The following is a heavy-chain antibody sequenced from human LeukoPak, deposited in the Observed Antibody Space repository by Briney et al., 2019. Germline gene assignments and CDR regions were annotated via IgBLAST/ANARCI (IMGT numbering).Heavy chain of an antibody. J-gene: IGHJ4*02. CDR3: ARHVPYYDILTGYYSRYFDY. CDR1: GYSFTSYW. V-gene: IGHV5-51*01. D-gene: IGHD3-9*01. CDR2: IYPGDSDT. Sequence: GESLKISCKGSGYSFTSYWIGWVRQMPGKGLEWMGIIYPGDSDTRYSPSFQGQVTISADKSISTAYLQWSSLKASDTAMYYCARHVPYYDILTGYYSRYFDYWGQGTLVTVSS.